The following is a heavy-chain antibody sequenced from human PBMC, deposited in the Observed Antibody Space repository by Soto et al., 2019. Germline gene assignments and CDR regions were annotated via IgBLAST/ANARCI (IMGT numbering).Heavy chain of an antibody. CDR2: IYTSGST. D-gene: IGHD6-19*01. Sequence: SETLSLTCTVSGGSISSYYWSWIRQPAGKGLEWIGRIYTSGSTNYNPSLKCRVTMSVDTSKNQFSLKLSSVTAADTAVYYCARARGIAVAEGYAFDIWGQGTMVTVSS. J-gene: IGHJ3*02. V-gene: IGHV4-4*07. CDR3: ARARGIAVAEGYAFDI. CDR1: GGSISSYY.